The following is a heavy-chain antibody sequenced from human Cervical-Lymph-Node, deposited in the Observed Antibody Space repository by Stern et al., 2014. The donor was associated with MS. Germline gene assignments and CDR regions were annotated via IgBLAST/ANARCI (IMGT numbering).Heavy chain of an antibody. V-gene: IGHV4-31*03. CDR3: ARDHFTTSLDV. J-gene: IGHJ6*02. D-gene: IGHD3-22*01. CDR2: IYYSGTT. CDR1: GGSISSDNYY. Sequence: VQLEESGPGLVKPSQTLSLTCTESGGSISSDNYYWTWIRQHPGKGLEWIGHIYYSGTTYYNPSLKSRVSITVDTSQNLFSLRLSSVTAADTAVYYCARDHFTTSLDVWGHGTTVTVS.